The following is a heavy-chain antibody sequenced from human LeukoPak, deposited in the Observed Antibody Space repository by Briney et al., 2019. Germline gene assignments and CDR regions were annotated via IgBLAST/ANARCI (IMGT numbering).Heavy chain of an antibody. D-gene: IGHD2-21*02. CDR1: GYTLASYS. Sequence: GEPLNSPCQGSGYTLASYSIGWVGQMPGKGLGWMGTIYPGVSETIYSPSSKAQLTITADKPVSTAHLQWSSLKASDTAMYYCARQLGVTHTSVMDVWGKGTTVTVSS. CDR2: IYPGVSET. J-gene: IGHJ6*03. V-gene: IGHV5-51*01. CDR3: ARQLGVTHTSVMDV.